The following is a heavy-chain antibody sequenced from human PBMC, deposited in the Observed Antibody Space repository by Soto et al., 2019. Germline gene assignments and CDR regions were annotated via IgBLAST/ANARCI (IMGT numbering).Heavy chain of an antibody. CDR2: FYYSGST. V-gene: IGHV4-31*02. CDR3: ARDLRYYDFWSGYSPLNWFDP. D-gene: IGHD3-3*01. CDR1: GGSISSGGYY. J-gene: IGHJ5*02. Sequence: PSETLSLTCTVSGGSISSGGYYWSWIRQHPGKGLEWIGYFYYSGSTYYNPSLKSRVTISVDTTKNQFSLKLSSVTAADTAVYYCARDLRYYDFWSGYSPLNWFDPWGQGTLVTVSS.